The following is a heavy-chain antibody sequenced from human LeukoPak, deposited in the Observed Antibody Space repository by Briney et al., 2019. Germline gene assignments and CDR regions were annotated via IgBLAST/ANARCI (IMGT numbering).Heavy chain of an antibody. Sequence: SETLSLTCTVSAGSISSSGCYWSWIRQSPGKGLEWIGYIYYSGSTNYNPSLKSRVTISVDTSKNQFSLKLSSVTAADTAVYYCARHVWLQPFDYWGQGTLVTVSS. CDR2: IYYSGST. CDR1: AGSISSSGCY. D-gene: IGHD3-9*01. V-gene: IGHV4-61*05. J-gene: IGHJ4*02. CDR3: ARHVWLQPFDY.